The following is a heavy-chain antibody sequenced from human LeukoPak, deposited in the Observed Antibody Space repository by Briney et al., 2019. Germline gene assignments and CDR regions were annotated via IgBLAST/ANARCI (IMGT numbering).Heavy chain of an antibody. CDR3: ARARKGSSTRWLVRPKNYYYYYMDV. CDR1: GYTFTSYD. Sequence: ASVKVSCKASGYTFTSYDINWVRQATGQGLEWMGWMNPNSGNTGYAQKFQGRVTMTRNTSISTAYMELSSLRSEDTAVYYCARARKGSSTRWLVRPKNYYYYYMDVWGKGTTVTISS. J-gene: IGHJ6*03. V-gene: IGHV1-8*01. D-gene: IGHD3-10*01. CDR2: MNPNSGNT.